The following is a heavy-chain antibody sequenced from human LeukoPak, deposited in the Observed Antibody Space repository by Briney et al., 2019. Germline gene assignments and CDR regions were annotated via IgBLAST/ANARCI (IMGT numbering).Heavy chain of an antibody. CDR1: GGSFSGYY. Sequence: KASETLSLTCAVYGGSFSGYYWSWIRQPPGKGLEWIGEINHSGSTNYNPSLKSRVTISVDTSKNQFSLKLSSVTAADTAVYYCARSARVGFGVVIGDWGQGTLVTVSS. J-gene: IGHJ4*02. CDR3: ARSARVGFGVVIGD. D-gene: IGHD3-3*01. V-gene: IGHV4-34*01. CDR2: INHSGST.